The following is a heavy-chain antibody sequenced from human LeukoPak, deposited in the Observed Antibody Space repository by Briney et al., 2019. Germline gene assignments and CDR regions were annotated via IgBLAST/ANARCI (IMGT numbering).Heavy chain of an antibody. D-gene: IGHD5-18*01. CDR2: ISGSGGST. J-gene: IGHJ4*02. CDR3: AKAPTRGYSYAYIVY. V-gene: IGHV3-23*01. Sequence: GGSLRLSCAASGFTFSSYAMSWVRQAPGKGLEWVSAISGSGGSTYYADSVKGRFTISRDNSKNTLYLQMNSLSAEDTAVYYCAKAPTRGYSYAYIVYWGQGTLVTVSS. CDR1: GFTFSSYA.